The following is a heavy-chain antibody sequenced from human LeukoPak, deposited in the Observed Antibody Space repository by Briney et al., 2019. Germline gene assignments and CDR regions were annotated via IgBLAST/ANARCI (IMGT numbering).Heavy chain of an antibody. CDR2: INPSGGST. CDR1: GYTFTSYY. J-gene: IGHJ6*03. D-gene: IGHD3-10*01. Sequence: ASVKVSCKASGYTFTSYYMHWVRQAPGQGLEWMGIINPSGGSTSYAQKFQGRVTMTRDTSTSTVYMELSSLRSEDTAVYYCARGLFLGFGELLYYMDVWGKGTTVTISS. CDR3: ARGLFLGFGELLYYMDV. V-gene: IGHV1-46*01.